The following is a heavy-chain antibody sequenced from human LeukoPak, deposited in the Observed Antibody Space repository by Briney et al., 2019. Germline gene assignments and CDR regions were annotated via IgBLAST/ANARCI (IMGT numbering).Heavy chain of an antibody. CDR3: ARDRIIAAAGISY. D-gene: IGHD6-13*01. J-gene: IGHJ4*02. V-gene: IGHV3-74*01. CDR2: INSDGSST. Sequence: RGSLRLSCAASGFTFSSYWMHWVRQAPGKGLVWVSRINSDGSSTSYADSVKGRFTISRDNAKNTLYLQMNSLRAEDTAVYYCARDRIIAAAGISYWGQGTLVTVSS. CDR1: GFTFSSYW.